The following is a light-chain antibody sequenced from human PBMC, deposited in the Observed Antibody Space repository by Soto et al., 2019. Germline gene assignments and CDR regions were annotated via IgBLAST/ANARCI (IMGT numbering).Light chain of an antibody. CDR3: HQRQSWPRT. CDR2: LTS. CDR1: QALNTR. J-gene: IGKJ1*01. V-gene: IGKV3-11*01. Sequence: EIVLTQSPATLSAFPGDRVTLSCRASQALNTRLAWYQHKPGQAPRLLIYLTSNRAAGVPARFSAWGSETDFTLTISDVEHEDFEVYYCHQRQSWPRTFGQGTKVDIK.